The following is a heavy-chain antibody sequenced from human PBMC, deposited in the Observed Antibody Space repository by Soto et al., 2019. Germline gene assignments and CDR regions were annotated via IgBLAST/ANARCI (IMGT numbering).Heavy chain of an antibody. J-gene: IGHJ4*02. CDR1: GYTFTHYY. V-gene: IGHV1-46*01. CDR3: ASSVNSSMAFDY. CDR2: INPNGGIT. D-gene: IGHD5-18*01. Sequence: ASVKVSCKASGYTFTHYYIHWVRQAPGQGLEWMGIINPNGGITTYAQKFRAGFTMTRDTSTSTVYLELSSLRSEDSAIYYCASSVNSSMAFDYWGQGPLVIVCS.